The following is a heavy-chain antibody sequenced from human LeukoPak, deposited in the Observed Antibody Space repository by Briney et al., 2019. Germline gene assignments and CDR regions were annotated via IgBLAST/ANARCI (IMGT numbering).Heavy chain of an antibody. D-gene: IGHD6-13*01. V-gene: IGHV1-69*01. CDR3: ARGLLAAGPSPSWFDP. Sequence: SVKVSCKASGGTFSSYAISWVRQAPGQGLEWMGGIIPIFGTANYAQKFQGRVTITADESTSTAYMERSRLRSEDTAVYYCARGLLAAGPSPSWFDPWGQGTLVTVSS. J-gene: IGHJ5*02. CDR1: GGTFSSYA. CDR2: IIPIFGTA.